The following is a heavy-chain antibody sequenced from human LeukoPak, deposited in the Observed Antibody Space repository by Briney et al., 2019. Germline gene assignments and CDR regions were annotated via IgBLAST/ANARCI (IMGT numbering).Heavy chain of an antibody. V-gene: IGHV1-18*01. J-gene: IGHJ4*02. Sequence: ASVKVSCKASGYTFTSYGISWVRQAPGQGLEWMGWISAYNGNTNYAQKLQGRGTMTTDTSTSTAYMELRSLRSDDTAVYYCARVGSGWSKYTADYWGQGTLVTVSS. CDR3: ARVGSGWSKYTADY. CDR1: GYTFTSYG. D-gene: IGHD6-19*01. CDR2: ISAYNGNT.